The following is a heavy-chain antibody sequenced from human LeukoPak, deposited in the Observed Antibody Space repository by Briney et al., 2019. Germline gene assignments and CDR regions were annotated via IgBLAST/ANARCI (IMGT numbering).Heavy chain of an antibody. CDR1: GGTFSSYA. Sequence: SVKVSCKASGGTFSSYAISWVRQAPGQGLEWMGGIIPIFGTANYAQKFQGRVTITADESTSTAYMELSSLRSEDTAVYYCAGVQHTAMVTGTYFDYWGQGTLVTVSS. D-gene: IGHD5-18*01. CDR3: AGVQHTAMVTGTYFDY. CDR2: IIPIFGTA. J-gene: IGHJ4*02. V-gene: IGHV1-69*13.